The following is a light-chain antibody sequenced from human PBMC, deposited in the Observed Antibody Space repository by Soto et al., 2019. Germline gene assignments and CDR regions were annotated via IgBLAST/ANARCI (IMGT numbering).Light chain of an antibody. Sequence: QYVLTQPPSVSGAPGQRVTISCTGSSSNIGAGYDVHWYQQLPGTAPKLLIYGNSNRPSGVPDRFSGSKSGTSASLAITGLQAEDEADYYCQSYDSSLSGVFGGGTKLTV. V-gene: IGLV1-40*01. CDR1: SSNIGAGYD. CDR2: GNS. J-gene: IGLJ3*02. CDR3: QSYDSSLSGV.